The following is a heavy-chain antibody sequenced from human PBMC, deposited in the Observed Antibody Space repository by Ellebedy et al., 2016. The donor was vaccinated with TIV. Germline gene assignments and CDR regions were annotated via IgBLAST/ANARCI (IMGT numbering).Heavy chain of an antibody. CDR3: TRSRYNSGWDDY. J-gene: IGHJ4*02. V-gene: IGHV3-7*01. CDR2: IKEDGSEK. D-gene: IGHD6-19*01. Sequence: PGGSLRLSCEASGFTFSTSWMSWVRQAPGKGLEWVANIKEDGSEKYYVDSVRGRFTISRDNGKNSLSLQMNSLRAEDTAVYYCTRSRYNSGWDDYWGQGTLVTVSS. CDR1: GFTFSTSW.